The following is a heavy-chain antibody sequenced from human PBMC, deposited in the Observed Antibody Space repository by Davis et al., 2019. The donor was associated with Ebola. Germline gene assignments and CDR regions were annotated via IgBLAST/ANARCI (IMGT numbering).Heavy chain of an antibody. Sequence: GGSLRLSCAASGFTFSSYAMHWVRQAPGKGLEYVSAISSNGGSTYYADSVKGRFTISRDNSKNTLYLQMSSLRAEDTAVYYCVKDATLLWFGWFDPWGQGTLVTVSS. V-gene: IGHV3-64D*08. D-gene: IGHD3-10*01. J-gene: IGHJ5*02. CDR3: VKDATLLWFGWFDP. CDR2: ISSNGGST. CDR1: GFTFSSYA.